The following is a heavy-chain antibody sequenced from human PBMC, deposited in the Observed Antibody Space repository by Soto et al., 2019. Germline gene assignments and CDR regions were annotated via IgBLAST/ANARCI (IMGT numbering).Heavy chain of an antibody. CDR2: MNPKSGGT. CDR1: GYTFSVYF. CDR3: ARGYSSSSWRVFDY. D-gene: IGHD6-13*01. Sequence: QVQLVQSGADVKKPGASVKVSCKTSGYTFSVYFMHWLRQAPGQGLEWMGWMNPKSGGTDYAQNIPGRVSMTWDTSISTAYMELSRLRSDDTSIYYCARGYSSSSWRVFDYWGQATLVTVSS. V-gene: IGHV1-2*02. J-gene: IGHJ4*02.